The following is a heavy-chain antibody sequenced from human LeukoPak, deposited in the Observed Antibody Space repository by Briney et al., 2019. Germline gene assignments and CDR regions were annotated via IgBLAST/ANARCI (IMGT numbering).Heavy chain of an antibody. J-gene: IGHJ3*02. CDR1: GGSISGSSYH. CDR3: ARQGVGAFDI. CDR2: INYSGTT. Sequence: SETLSLTCTVSGGSISGSSYHWGWIRQSPGKGLEWIGSINYSGTTYYNPSLKSRVTISVDTSKNQFSLKLSSVTAADTAVYYCARQGVGAFDIWGQGTMVTVSS. V-gene: IGHV4-39*01. D-gene: IGHD2-8*01.